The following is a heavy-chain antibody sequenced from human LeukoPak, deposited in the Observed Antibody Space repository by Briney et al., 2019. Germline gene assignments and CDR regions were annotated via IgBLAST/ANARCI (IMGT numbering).Heavy chain of an antibody. D-gene: IGHD6-13*01. CDR1: GFTFSSYS. Sequence: GGSLRLSCAASGFTFSSYSMNWVRQAPGKGLEWVSYISSSSSTIYYADSVKGRFTISRDNAKNSLYLQMNSLRAEDTAVYYCARDYSSSSGEHAFDIWGQGTMVTVSS. CDR2: ISSSSSTI. CDR3: ARDYSSSSGEHAFDI. V-gene: IGHV3-48*01. J-gene: IGHJ3*02.